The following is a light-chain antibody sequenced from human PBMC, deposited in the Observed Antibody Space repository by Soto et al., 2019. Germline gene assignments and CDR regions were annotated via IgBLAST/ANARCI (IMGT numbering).Light chain of an antibody. CDR3: QQYHSEPLVT. V-gene: IGKV3-20*01. J-gene: IGKJ5*01. CDR2: GAS. CDR1: QSVSSTY. Sequence: EIVLTQSPGTLSLSPGERATLSCRASQSVSSTYLAWYQQKPGQAPRLLIYGASSRATGIPDRFSGSVYGTDFTLTISRLEPEEFAVYYCQQYHSEPLVTFGQGTRLEIK.